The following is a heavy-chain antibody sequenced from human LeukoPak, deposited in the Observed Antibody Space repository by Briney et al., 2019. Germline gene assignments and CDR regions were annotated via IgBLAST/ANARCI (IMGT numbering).Heavy chain of an antibody. V-gene: IGHV7-4-1*02. Sequence: ASVKVSCKASGYTFTGYYMHWVRQAPGQGLEWMGWINTNTGNPTYAQGFTGRFVFSLDTSVSTAYLQISSLKAEDTAVYYCARLLSNTESGEGDFDYWGQGTLVTVSS. CDR3: ARLLSNTESGEGDFDY. CDR2: INTNTGNP. J-gene: IGHJ4*02. D-gene: IGHD3-10*01. CDR1: GYTFTGYY.